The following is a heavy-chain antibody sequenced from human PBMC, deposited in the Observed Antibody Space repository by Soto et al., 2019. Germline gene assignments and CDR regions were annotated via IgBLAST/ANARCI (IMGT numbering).Heavy chain of an antibody. CDR3: AGGTPPSLALGLSRSAYLGDNYFDP. Sequence: QVQVQQWGAGLLKPSETLSLTCAVYGGSFSDYYWSWIRRPPGKGLEWIGEINHSGSTNYNPSLKSRVPLSVETSKNQFSLNLRSVTAADTAVYYCAGGTPPSLALGLSRSAYLGDNYFDPWGQGTLVTVSS. CDR2: INHSGST. J-gene: IGHJ5*01. CDR1: GGSFSDYY. V-gene: IGHV4-34*01. D-gene: IGHD6-19*01.